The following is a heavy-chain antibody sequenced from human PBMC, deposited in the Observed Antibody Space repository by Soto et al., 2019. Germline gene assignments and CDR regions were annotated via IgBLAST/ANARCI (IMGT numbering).Heavy chain of an antibody. Sequence: GESLKISCAASGFTFSSYGMHWVRQAPGKGLEWVAVIWYDGSNKYYADSVKGRFTISRDNSKNTLYLQMNSLRAEDTAVYYCARAFSRSSWYNLCVDYWGQGTLVTVSS. CDR2: IWYDGSNK. CDR1: GFTFSSYG. CDR3: ARAFSRSSWYNLCVDY. J-gene: IGHJ4*02. D-gene: IGHD6-13*01. V-gene: IGHV3-33*01.